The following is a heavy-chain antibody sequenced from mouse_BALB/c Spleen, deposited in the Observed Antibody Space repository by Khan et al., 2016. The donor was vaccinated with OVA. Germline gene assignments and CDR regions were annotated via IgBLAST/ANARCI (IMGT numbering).Heavy chain of an antibody. D-gene: IGHD2-4*01. CDR2: IWSDRKT. CDR1: GFSLTSYG. J-gene: IGHJ4*01. CDR3: AINTHMMTAVMDY. V-gene: IGHV2-6*02. Sequence: VQLQESGPGLVAPSQSLSITCTVSGFSLTSYGVHWVRQPPGKGLEWLVVIWSDRKTTYNSTLKSRLSISKDNSKSQVFLKMNSLQTDDTAMYYGAINTHMMTAVMDYWGQGTSVTVSS.